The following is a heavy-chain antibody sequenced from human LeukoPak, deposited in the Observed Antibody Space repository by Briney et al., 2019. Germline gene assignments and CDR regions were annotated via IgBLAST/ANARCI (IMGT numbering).Heavy chain of an antibody. D-gene: IGHD4-11*01. Sequence: GRSLRLSCAASGFTFSSYGMHWVRRAPGKGLEWVAVIWYDGSNKYYADSVKGRFTISRDNSKNTLYLQMNSLRAEDTAVYYCARSRLHARWYFDYWGQGTLVTVPS. V-gene: IGHV3-33*01. CDR3: ARSRLHARWYFDY. J-gene: IGHJ4*02. CDR1: GFTFSSYG. CDR2: IWYDGSNK.